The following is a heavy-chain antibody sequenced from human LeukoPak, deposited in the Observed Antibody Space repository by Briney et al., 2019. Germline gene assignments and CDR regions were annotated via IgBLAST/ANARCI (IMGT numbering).Heavy chain of an antibody. CDR1: GFTFSSYG. CDR3: ARDVSGTDDALDI. V-gene: IGHV3-33*08. D-gene: IGHD6-25*01. CDR2: IWYDGSNK. J-gene: IGHJ3*02. Sequence: GGSLRLSCAASGFTFSSYGMHWVRQAPGKGLEWVAVIWYDGSNKYYADSVKGRFTISRDNSKNTLYLQMNSLRAEDTAVYYCARDVSGTDDALDIWGQGTMVTVSS.